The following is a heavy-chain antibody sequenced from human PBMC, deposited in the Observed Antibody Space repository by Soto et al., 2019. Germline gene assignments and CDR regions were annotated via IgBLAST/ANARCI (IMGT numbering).Heavy chain of an antibody. Sequence: GASVKVSCKASGGTFSRYSITWVRQAPGHGLEWIGRIIPIFGIASYAQKFQGRVTITADESTSTAYMKMSSLRSEDTAVYYCARDAHSTVTDAFDIWGQGTMVTVSS. D-gene: IGHD4-17*01. CDR1: GGTFSRYS. CDR2: IIPIFGIA. CDR3: ARDAHSTVTDAFDI. J-gene: IGHJ3*02. V-gene: IGHV1-69*13.